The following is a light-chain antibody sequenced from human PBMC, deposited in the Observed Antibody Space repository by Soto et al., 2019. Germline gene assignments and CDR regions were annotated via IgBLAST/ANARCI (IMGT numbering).Light chain of an antibody. CDR1: SSDIGAYNY. J-gene: IGLJ3*02. CDR2: EVT. CDR3: SSYASDITHV. V-gene: IGLV2-14*01. Sequence: QSALTQPASVSGSPGQSITISCTGTSSDIGAYNYVSWYRQHPGEAPKLIIYEVTHRPSGISSRFSGSKSGNTASLTISGLQAEDEADYYCSSYASDITHVFGGGTKVTV.